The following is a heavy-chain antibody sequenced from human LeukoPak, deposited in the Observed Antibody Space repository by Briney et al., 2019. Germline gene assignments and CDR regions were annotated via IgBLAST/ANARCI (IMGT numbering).Heavy chain of an antibody. CDR2: ISGSGGGT. J-gene: IGHJ4*02. CDR3: AKRGTDYHFDY. CDR1: GFTFSNYA. V-gene: IGHV3-23*01. D-gene: IGHD3-16*01. Sequence: GGSLRLSCAASGFTFSNYAMSWVRQAPGKGLEWVSVISGSGGGTYYADSVKGRFTISRDNSKNTLYLQMNGLRALDTAVYYCAKRGTDYHFDYWGQGTLVTVAS.